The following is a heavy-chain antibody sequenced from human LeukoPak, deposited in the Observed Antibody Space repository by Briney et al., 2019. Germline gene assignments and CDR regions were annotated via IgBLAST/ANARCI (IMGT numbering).Heavy chain of an antibody. Sequence: KPSETLSLTCAVYGGSFSGYYWSWTRQPPGKGLEWIGEINHSGSTNYNPSLKSRVTISLDTSKNQFSLNLTSVTAADTALYYCARGLSPAGETLGYWGQGTLVTVSS. D-gene: IGHD7-27*01. CDR3: ARGLSPAGETLGY. CDR2: INHSGST. V-gene: IGHV4-34*01. CDR1: GGSFSGYY. J-gene: IGHJ4*02.